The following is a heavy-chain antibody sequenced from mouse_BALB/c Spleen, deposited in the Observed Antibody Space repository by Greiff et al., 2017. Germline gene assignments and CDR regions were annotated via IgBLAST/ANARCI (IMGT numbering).Heavy chain of an antibody. CDR3: ARSLYDGYYDAMDY. CDR1: GDSITSGY. D-gene: IGHD2-3*01. CDR2: ISYSGST. V-gene: IGHV3-8*02. Sequence: EVQRVESGPSLVKPSQTLSLTCSVTGDSITSGYWNWIRKFPGNKLEYMGYISYSGSTYYNPSLKSRISITRDTSKNQYYLQLNSVTTEDTATYYCARSLYDGYYDAMDYWGQGTSVTVSS. J-gene: IGHJ4*01.